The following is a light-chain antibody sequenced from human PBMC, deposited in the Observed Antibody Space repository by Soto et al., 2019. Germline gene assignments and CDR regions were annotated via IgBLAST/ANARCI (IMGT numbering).Light chain of an antibody. CDR2: GAS. CDR1: QSVSSN. V-gene: IGKV3-15*01. J-gene: IGKJ4*01. CDR3: QQYKNWLALT. Sequence: IVMTQSPATLSLSPGERATLSCRASQSVSSNLAWFQQKPGQAPRLLIYGASTRATGIPARFTGSGSGAEFTLTISRLQSEDSSVYYCQQYKNWLALTFGGGTKVDI.